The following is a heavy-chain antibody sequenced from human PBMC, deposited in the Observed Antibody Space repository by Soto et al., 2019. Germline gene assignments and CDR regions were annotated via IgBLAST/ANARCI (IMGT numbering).Heavy chain of an antibody. J-gene: IGHJ1*01. V-gene: IGHV1-69*06. CDR2: VVPILGTP. CDR1: GGSFETFI. CDR3: ARDETYRWSRCEIRD. Sequence: QVQLVQSGAEVKEPGSSVKVSCKASGGSFETFIMNWVRQTPGRGLEWMGGVVPILGTPTYAARFNGKFNISATKAAGTTHMQVTSLRSEDTGFYYCARDETYRWSRCEIRDWGQGTPVIVSS. D-gene: IGHD2-15*01.